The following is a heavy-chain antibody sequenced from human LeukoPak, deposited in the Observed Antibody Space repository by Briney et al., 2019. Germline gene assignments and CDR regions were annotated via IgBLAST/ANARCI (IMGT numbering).Heavy chain of an antibody. V-gene: IGHV3-33*08. CDR2: IWYDGSNK. J-gene: IGHJ4*02. CDR3: ARAAMDPFDY. D-gene: IGHD5-18*01. Sequence: GRSLRLSCAASGFTFDDYAMHWVRQAPGKGLEWVAVIWYDGSNKYYADSVKGRFTISRDNSKNTLYLQMNSLRAEDTAVYYCARAAMDPFDYWGQGTLVTVSS. CDR1: GFTFDDYA.